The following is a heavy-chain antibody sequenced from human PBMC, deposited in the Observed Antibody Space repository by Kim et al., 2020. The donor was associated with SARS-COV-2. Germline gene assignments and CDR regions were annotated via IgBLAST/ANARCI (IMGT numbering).Heavy chain of an antibody. CDR3: ARESRVLGYCSSTSCYKYYYYYDMAV. Sequence: SVKVSCKASGGTFSSYAISWVRQAPGQGLEWMGGIIPIFGTPNYAQKFQGRVTVSADESTSTAYMELSSLRSEDTAVYYCARESRVLGYCSSTSCYKYYYYYDMAVWGQGTTVTVSS. CDR1: GGTFSSYA. V-gene: IGHV1-69*13. J-gene: IGHJ6*02. CDR2: IIPIFGTP. D-gene: IGHD2-2*02.